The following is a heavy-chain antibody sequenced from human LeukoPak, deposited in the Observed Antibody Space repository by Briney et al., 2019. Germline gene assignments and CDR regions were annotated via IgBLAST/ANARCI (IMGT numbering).Heavy chain of an antibody. CDR1: GGSISSYY. CDR3: ARHSRYDFWSGYYGNAFDI. V-gene: IGHV4-59*08. D-gene: IGHD3-3*01. CDR2: IYYSGST. J-gene: IGHJ3*02. Sequence: SETLSLTCTVSGGSISSYYWSWIRQPPGKGLEWIGYIYYSGSTNYNPSLKSRVTISVDTSKNQFSLKLSSVTAADTAVYYCARHSRYDFWSGYYGNAFDIWGQGTMVTVSS.